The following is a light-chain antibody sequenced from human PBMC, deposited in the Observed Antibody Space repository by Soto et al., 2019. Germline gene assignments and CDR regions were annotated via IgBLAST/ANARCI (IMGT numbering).Light chain of an antibody. V-gene: IGKV3-11*01. CDR3: QQRGNWPPFT. CDR2: DAS. CDR1: QSVGSS. Sequence: EIVLTQSPATLSLSPGERATLSCRASQSVGSSLAWYQQIPGQAPRLLIYDASNRATDIPATFSGSGSGTDFTLTISSLEPEDFAVYYCQQRGNWPPFTFGQGTKLEIK. J-gene: IGKJ2*01.